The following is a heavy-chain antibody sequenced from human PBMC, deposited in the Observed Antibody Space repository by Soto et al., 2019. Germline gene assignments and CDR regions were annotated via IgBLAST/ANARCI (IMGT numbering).Heavy chain of an antibody. V-gene: IGHV3-53*01. CDR2: IYGGGST. Sequence: GGSLRLSCSASGFSVSGSYMSWVRQSPGKGLEWVSVIYGGGSTYYADSVKGRFTISSDTSKNTLYLQMNSLRVEDTAVYYCARGRGSSWILDYWGQGSLVTVSS. CDR3: ARGRGSSWILDY. CDR1: GFSVSGSY. D-gene: IGHD6-13*01. J-gene: IGHJ4*02.